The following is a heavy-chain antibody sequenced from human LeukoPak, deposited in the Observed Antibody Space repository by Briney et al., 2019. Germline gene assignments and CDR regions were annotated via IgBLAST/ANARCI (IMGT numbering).Heavy chain of an antibody. J-gene: IGHJ6*02. CDR2: ISTDGKST. CDR3: VRDYQFIQEV. Sequence: GGSLRLSCVASGFTFSNYWMLWVRHAPGKGLMWVSLISTDGKSTRYAESVKGRFTISRDNAKNALYLQMDILRVEDTALYFCVRDYQFIQEVWGQGTTVTVSS. D-gene: IGHD2-2*01. V-gene: IGHV3-74*01. CDR1: GFTFSNYW.